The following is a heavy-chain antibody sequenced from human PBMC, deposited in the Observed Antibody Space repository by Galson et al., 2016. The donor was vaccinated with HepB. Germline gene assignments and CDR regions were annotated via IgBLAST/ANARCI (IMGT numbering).Heavy chain of an antibody. CDR3: VRDRPAWD. V-gene: IGHV3-74*03. CDR1: GFTYTDYW. CDR2: IFRDVSSA. Sequence: SLRLSCAASGFTYTDYWMHWIRQAPGKGLVWVARIFRDVSSAKYADFVKGRFTISRDNARNTLYLQMNSLSDEDTAVYHCVRDRPAWDWSQGTLVTVSS. J-gene: IGHJ4*02. D-gene: IGHD7-27*01.